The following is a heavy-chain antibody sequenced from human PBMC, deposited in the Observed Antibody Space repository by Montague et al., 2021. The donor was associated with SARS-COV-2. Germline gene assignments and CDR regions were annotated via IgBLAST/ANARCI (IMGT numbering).Heavy chain of an antibody. Sequence: SETLSLTCAVYGGSFSSYYYAWVRRSPTKGLEWIGEIHHSGKPTXXPSXXXRVAISVDTSTNQFSLNLRSVTAADAAVYYCARGEGRKVRWGPGRGSEIDTYFALDVWGQGTTVIVSS. CDR1: GGSFSSYY. D-gene: IGHD2-15*01. V-gene: IGHV4-34*01. J-gene: IGHJ6*01. CDR3: ARGEGRKVRWGPGRGSEIDTYFALDV. CDR2: IHHSGKP.